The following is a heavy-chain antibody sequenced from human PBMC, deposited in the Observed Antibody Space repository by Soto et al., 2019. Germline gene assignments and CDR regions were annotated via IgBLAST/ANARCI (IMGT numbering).Heavy chain of an antibody. J-gene: IGHJ4*02. CDR3: ARDSYYYDSSGYYRPLDY. CDR1: GGSISSGGYY. Sequence: QVQLQESGPGLVKPSQTLSLTCTVSGGSISSGGYYWSWIRQHPGKGLEWTGYIYYSGSTYYNPSLKSRVTISVDTSKNQFSLKLSSVTAADTAVYYCARDSYYYDSSGYYRPLDYWGQGTLVTVSS. D-gene: IGHD3-22*01. V-gene: IGHV4-31*03. CDR2: IYYSGST.